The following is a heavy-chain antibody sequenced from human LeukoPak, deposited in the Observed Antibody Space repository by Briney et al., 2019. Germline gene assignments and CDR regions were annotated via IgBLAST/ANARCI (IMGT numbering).Heavy chain of an antibody. CDR2: ISHDGSNK. CDR3: AKDHDCSSTSCYGETYYFDY. D-gene: IGHD2-2*01. CDR1: GFTFSSYG. J-gene: IGHJ4*02. V-gene: IGHV3-30*18. Sequence: PGGSLRLSCAASGFTFSSYGMHWVRQAPGKGLEWVAVISHDGSNKYYADSVKGRFTISRDNSKNTLYQQMNSLRAEDTAVYYCAKDHDCSSTSCYGETYYFDYWGQGTLVTVSS.